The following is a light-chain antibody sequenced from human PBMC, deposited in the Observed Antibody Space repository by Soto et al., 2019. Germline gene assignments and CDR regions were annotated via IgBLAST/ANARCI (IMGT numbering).Light chain of an antibody. V-gene: IGLV2-14*01. CDR1: SSDVGGYNY. J-gene: IGLJ1*01. CDR2: DVS. CDR3: SSYTSSSTLYV. Sequence: SALTQPASVSGSPGEWITISCNGTSSDVGGYNYVSWYQQHPGKAPKLMIYDVSNRPSGVSNRFSGSKSGNTASLTISGLQAEDEADYYRSSYTSSSTLYVFGTGTKVTVL.